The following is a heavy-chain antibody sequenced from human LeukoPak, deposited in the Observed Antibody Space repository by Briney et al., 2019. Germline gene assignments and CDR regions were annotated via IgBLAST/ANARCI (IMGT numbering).Heavy chain of an antibody. CDR1: GFTFSSYG. V-gene: IGHV3-30*02. J-gene: IGHJ4*02. D-gene: IGHD5-18*01. CDR3: AKDEGGLDTAMVAPY. CDR2: IRYDGSNK. Sequence: GGSLRLSCAASGFTFSSYGMHWVRQAPGKGLEWVAFIRYDGSNKYYADSVKGRFTISRDNSKNTLYLQMNSLRAEDTAVYYCAKDEGGLDTAMVAPYWGQGTLVTVSS.